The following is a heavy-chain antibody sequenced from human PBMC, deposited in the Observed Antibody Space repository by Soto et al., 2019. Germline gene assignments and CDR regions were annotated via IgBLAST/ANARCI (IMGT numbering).Heavy chain of an antibody. CDR3: ARDTGYSYGYN. CDR1: GYTFTSYA. D-gene: IGHD5-18*01. Sequence: QVQLVQSGAEVKKPGASVKVSCKASGYTFTSYAMHWVRQAPGQRLEWMGWINAGNGNTKCSQKFQGRVTITRDTSASTAYMELSSLRSEDTAVYYCARDTGYSYGYNWGQGTLVTVSS. CDR2: INAGNGNT. J-gene: IGHJ4*02. V-gene: IGHV1-3*01.